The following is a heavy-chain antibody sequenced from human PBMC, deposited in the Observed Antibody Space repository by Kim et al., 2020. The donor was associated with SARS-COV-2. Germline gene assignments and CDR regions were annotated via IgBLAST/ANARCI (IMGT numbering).Heavy chain of an antibody. Sequence: ASVKVSCKASGYTFTSYDINWVRQATGQGLEWMGWMNPNSGNTGYAQKFQGRVTMTRNTSISTAYMELSSLRSEDTAVYYCARVWSGYYSWGGEAFDYWGQGTLVTVSS. J-gene: IGHJ4*02. CDR1: GYTFTSYD. V-gene: IGHV1-8*01. CDR3: ARVWSGYYSWGGEAFDY. D-gene: IGHD3-3*01. CDR2: MNPNSGNT.